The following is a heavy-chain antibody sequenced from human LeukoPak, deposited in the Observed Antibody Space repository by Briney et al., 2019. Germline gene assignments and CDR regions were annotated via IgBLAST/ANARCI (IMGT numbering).Heavy chain of an antibody. CDR2: MSGSGST. CDR3: ARDRTYYDSTGYYYDF. D-gene: IGHD3-22*01. J-gene: IGHJ4*02. Sequence: SETLSLTCTVSGDSISSYYWSWIRQPAGKGLEWIARMSGSGSTNYNPSLKSRVTLSVDTSKNQFSLNLNSVTAADTAVYYCARDRTYYDSTGYYYDFWGQGILVTVSS. V-gene: IGHV4-4*07. CDR1: GDSISSYY.